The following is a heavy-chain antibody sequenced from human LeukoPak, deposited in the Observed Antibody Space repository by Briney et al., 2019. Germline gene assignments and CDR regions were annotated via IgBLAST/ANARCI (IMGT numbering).Heavy chain of an antibody. V-gene: IGHV1-8*01. CDR3: ARVALPDFWSGYRPPFDY. CDR2: MNPNSGNT. J-gene: IGHJ4*02. D-gene: IGHD3-3*01. CDR1: GYTFTSYD. Sequence: GASVKVSCKASGYTFTSYDINWVRQATGQGLEWMGWMNPNSGNTGYAQKFQGRVTMTRNTSISTAYMDLSSLRSEDTAVYYCARVALPDFWSGYRPPFDYWGQGTLVTVSS.